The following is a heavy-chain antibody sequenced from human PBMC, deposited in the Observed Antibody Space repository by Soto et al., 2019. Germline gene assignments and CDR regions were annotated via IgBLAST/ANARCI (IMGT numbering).Heavy chain of an antibody. D-gene: IGHD3-16*01. CDR2: ISVYNGNA. Sequence: QVQLVQSGAEVKKPGASVKVSCKAYGYAFTNYGINWVRQAPGQGLEFLGWISVYNGNANSAQKFQGRVTLTTDASTTTAYMELRNLRSEDTAVYYCARKPTGLGTDYWGQGTLVTVSS. V-gene: IGHV1-18*01. CDR1: GYAFTNYG. CDR3: ARKPTGLGTDY. J-gene: IGHJ4*02.